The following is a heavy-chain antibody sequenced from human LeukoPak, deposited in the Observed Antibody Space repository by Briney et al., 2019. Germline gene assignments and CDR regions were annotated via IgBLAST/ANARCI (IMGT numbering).Heavy chain of an antibody. CDR3: AREGTSITGTRRGFDP. CDR2: ISTSGSTI. CDR1: GFTFSSYE. Sequence: GGSLRLSCAASGFTFSSYEMNWVRRAPGKGLEWVSYISTSGSTIYHADSVKGRFTISRDNAKNSLYLQMNSLRAEDTAVYYCAREGTSITGTRRGFDPWGQGTLVTVSS. J-gene: IGHJ5*02. V-gene: IGHV3-48*03. D-gene: IGHD1-7*01.